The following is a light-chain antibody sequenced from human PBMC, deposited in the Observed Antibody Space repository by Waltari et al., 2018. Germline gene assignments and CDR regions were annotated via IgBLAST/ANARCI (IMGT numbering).Light chain of an antibody. CDR3: MFWPSNVWV. CDR1: SDINVGDFN. V-gene: IGLV5-37*01. CDR2: YNSDSEK. Sequence: QPVLTQPPSSSASPGEFARLTCTLPSDINVGDFNIYWYQQKPGSPPRFLLYYNSDSEKAQGSGVPSRFSGSKDASANAGILLISGLQSEDEADYYCMFWPSNVWVFGGGTKLTVL. J-gene: IGLJ3*02.